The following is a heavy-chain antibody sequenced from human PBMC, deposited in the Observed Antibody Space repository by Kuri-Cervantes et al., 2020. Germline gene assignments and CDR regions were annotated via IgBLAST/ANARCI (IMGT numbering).Heavy chain of an antibody. CDR2: ISYDGSNK. V-gene: IGHV3-30*04. CDR3: ARRYLDGGADY. D-gene: IGHD3/OR15-3a*01. CDR1: GFTFSSYA. Sequence: GESLKISCAAFGFTFSSYAMSWVRQAPGKGLGWVAVISYDGSNKYYADSVKGRFTISRDNSKNTLYLQMNSLRAEDTAVYYCARRYLDGGADYWGQGTLVTVSS. J-gene: IGHJ4*02.